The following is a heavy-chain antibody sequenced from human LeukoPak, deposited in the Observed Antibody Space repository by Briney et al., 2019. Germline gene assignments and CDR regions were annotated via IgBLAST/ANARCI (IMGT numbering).Heavy chain of an antibody. CDR3: ARERGVYSGSYPYDAFDI. J-gene: IGHJ3*02. CDR2: IYYSGST. D-gene: IGHD1-26*01. CDR1: GGSISTSNYY. V-gene: IGHV4-61*01. Sequence: SETLSLTCTVSGGSISTSNYYWGWIRQPPGKGLEWIGYIYYSGSTNYNPSLKSRVTISVDTSKNQFSLKLSSVTAADTAVYYCARERGVYSGSYPYDAFDIWGQGTMVTVSS.